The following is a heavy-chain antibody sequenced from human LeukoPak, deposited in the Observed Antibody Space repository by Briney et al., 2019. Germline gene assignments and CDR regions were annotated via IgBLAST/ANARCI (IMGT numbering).Heavy chain of an antibody. Sequence: PSETLSLTCTVSGGSISSSSYYWGWIRQPPGKGLEWIGSIYYSGSTYYNPSLKSRVTISVDTSKNQFSLKLSSVTAADTAVYYCAREGSVRDFDYWGQGTLVTDSS. D-gene: IGHD3-10*02. CDR3: AREGSVRDFDY. CDR1: GGSISSSSYY. V-gene: IGHV4-39*07. J-gene: IGHJ4*02. CDR2: IYYSGST.